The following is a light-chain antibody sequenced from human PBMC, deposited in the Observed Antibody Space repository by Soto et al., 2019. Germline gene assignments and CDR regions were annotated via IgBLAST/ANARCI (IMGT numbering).Light chain of an antibody. CDR3: CSYTRTSNHYF. CDR1: SSDIGGYDY. CDR2: EVR. J-gene: IGLJ1*01. V-gene: IGLV2-14*01. Sequence: QSALTQHASVSGSPGQSITISCTGTSSDIGGYDYVSWYQQRPGKAPKLMIYEVRYRPSGVSNRFSGSKSGNTASLTISGLQAEDEADYHCCSYTRTSNHYFFGSGTKVTVL.